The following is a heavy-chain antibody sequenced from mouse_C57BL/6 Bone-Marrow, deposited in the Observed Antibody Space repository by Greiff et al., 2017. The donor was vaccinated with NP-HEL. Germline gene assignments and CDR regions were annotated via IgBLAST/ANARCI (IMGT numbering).Heavy chain of an antibody. D-gene: IGHD1-1*01. CDR2: INPNNGGT. Sequence: VQLQQSGPELVKPGASVKISCKASGYTFTDYYMNWVKQSHGKSLEWIGDINPNNGGTSYNQKFKGKATLTVDKSSSTAYMELRSLTSEDSAVYYCYYYGSSYWYVDVWGTGTTVTVSS. J-gene: IGHJ1*03. V-gene: IGHV1-26*01. CDR3: YYYGSSYWYVDV. CDR1: GYTFTDYY.